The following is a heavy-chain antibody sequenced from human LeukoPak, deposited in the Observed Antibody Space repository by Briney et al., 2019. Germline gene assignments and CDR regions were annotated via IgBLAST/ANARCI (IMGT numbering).Heavy chain of an antibody. CDR1: GYTFTSYG. CDR2: ISAYNGNT. CDR3: ARDPRTAKYYDFWSGYYRY. V-gene: IGHV1-18*01. D-gene: IGHD3-3*01. J-gene: IGHJ4*02. Sequence: ASVKVSCXASGYTFTSYGISWVRQAPGQGLEWMGWISAYNGNTNYAQKLQGRVTMTTDTSTSTAYMELRSLRSDDTAVYYCARDPRTAKYYDFWSGYYRYWGQGTLVTVSS.